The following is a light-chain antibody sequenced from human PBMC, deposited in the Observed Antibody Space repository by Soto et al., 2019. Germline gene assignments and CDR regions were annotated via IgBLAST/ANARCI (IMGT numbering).Light chain of an antibody. J-gene: IGKJ4*01. Sequence: EVVMTQSPATLSVSPGERATLSCRASQSITSNLAWYQQRPGQTPRLLIYEASTRATGIPARFSGSGSGTDFTLTTSRLEPEDFAVYYCQQFSSYPLTFGGGTKVDIK. V-gene: IGKV3-15*01. CDR2: EAS. CDR1: QSITSN. CDR3: QQFSSYPLT.